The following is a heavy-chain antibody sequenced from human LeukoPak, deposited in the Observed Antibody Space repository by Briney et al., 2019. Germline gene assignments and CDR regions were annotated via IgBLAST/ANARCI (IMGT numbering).Heavy chain of an antibody. CDR2: IIPIFGTA. V-gene: IGHV1-69*05. J-gene: IGHJ3*02. D-gene: IGHD3-22*01. CDR1: GGTFSSYA. Sequence: EASVKVSCKASGGTFSSYAISWVRQAPGQGLEWMGGIIPIFGTANYAQKFQGRVTITTDESTSTAYMELSSLRSEDTAVYYCAREFLSGTDVLDYYDISGYYRLAIWGQGTMVTVSS. CDR3: AREFLSGTDVLDYYDISGYYRLAI.